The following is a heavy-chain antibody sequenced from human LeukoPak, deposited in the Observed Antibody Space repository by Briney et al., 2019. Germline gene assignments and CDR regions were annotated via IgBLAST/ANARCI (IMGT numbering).Heavy chain of an antibody. CDR3: AYYDTFPDN. Sequence: SETPSLTCKVSGGSISSSNYYWGWIRQPPGKGLEWIGSIYSSGSTYYNPSLKSRITISVDTSESQFLLKLSSVIAADTAVYYCAYYDTFPDNWGQGTLVTVSS. CDR1: GGSISSSNYY. CDR2: IYSSGST. J-gene: IGHJ4*02. D-gene: IGHD3-22*01. V-gene: IGHV4-39*05.